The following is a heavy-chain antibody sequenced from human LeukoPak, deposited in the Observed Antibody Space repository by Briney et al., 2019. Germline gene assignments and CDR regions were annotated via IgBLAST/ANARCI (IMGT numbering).Heavy chain of an antibody. Sequence: PGGSLRLSCAASGFTFSSYAMHWVRQPPGKGLEWIGEINHSGSTNYNPPLKSRVTISVDTSKNQFSLKLSSVTAADTAVYYCARGGGDCSGGSCYHEVYQFDYWGQGTLVTVSS. J-gene: IGHJ4*02. CDR3: ARGGGDCSGGSCYHEVYQFDY. CDR2: INHSGST. D-gene: IGHD2-15*01. CDR1: GFTFSSYA. V-gene: IGHV4-34*01.